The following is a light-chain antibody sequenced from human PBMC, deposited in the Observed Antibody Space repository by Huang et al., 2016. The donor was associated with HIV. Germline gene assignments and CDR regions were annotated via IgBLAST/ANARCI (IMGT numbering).Light chain of an antibody. CDR3: QQYNTYPRT. CDR2: KAY. Sequence: DIQMTQSPSTLSASVGDRVTITCRASQSISDWFAWYQQKPWKAPKILIYKAYTLESGVPSRFSGSGSGTEFTLIISSLQPDDSAAYYCQQYNTYPRTFGQGTKVEIK. CDR1: QSISDW. J-gene: IGKJ1*01. V-gene: IGKV1-5*03.